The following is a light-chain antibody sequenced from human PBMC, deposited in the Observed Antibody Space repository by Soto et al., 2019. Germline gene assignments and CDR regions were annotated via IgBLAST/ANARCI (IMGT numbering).Light chain of an antibody. CDR2: QDS. CDR1: KLGDRY. V-gene: IGLV3-1*01. CDR3: QAWDTSTAV. J-gene: IGLJ2*01. Sequence: SSELTQPPSVSVSPGQTASITCSGDKLGDRYTSWYQQKPGQSPLLVIYQDSKRPSGIPERFSGSNSGNTATLTISGTQAMDEADYYCQAWDTSTAVFGGGTKLTVL.